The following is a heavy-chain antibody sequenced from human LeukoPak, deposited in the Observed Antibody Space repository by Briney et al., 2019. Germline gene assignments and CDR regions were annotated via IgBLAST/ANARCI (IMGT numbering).Heavy chain of an antibody. D-gene: IGHD5-12*01. CDR3: ASYSHVDIVATIEAYAFDI. CDR1: GGSISSSSYY. CDR2: IYYSGST. Sequence: SETLSLTCTVSGGSISSSSYYWGWIRQPPGKGLEWIGSIYYSGSTYYNPSLKSRVTISVDTSKNQFSLKLSSVTAADTAVYYCASYSHVDIVATIEAYAFDIWGQGTMVTVSS. V-gene: IGHV4-39*01. J-gene: IGHJ3*02.